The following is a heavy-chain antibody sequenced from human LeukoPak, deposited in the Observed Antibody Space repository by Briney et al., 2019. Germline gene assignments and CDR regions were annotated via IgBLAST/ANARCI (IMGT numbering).Heavy chain of an antibody. D-gene: IGHD4-11*01. J-gene: IGHJ5*02. V-gene: IGHV3-74*01. CDR1: GFTFSSHW. CDR2: INSDGSST. CDR3: ARGPRVTNNWFDP. Sequence: PGGSLRLSCAASGFTFSSHWMHWVRQAPGKGLVWVSRINSDGSSTSYADSVTGRFTISRDNAKNTLDLQMNSLRAEDTAVYYCARGPRVTNNWFDPWGQGTLVTVSS.